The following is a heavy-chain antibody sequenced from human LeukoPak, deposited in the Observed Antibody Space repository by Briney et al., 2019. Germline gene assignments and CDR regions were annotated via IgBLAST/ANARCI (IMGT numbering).Heavy chain of an antibody. CDR2: ISAYNGNT. J-gene: IGHJ3*02. CDR3: ARVPQGGDYDLYGAFDI. D-gene: IGHD4-17*01. V-gene: IGHV1-18*01. CDR1: GYTFTSYG. Sequence: ASVKVSCKASGYTFTSYGISWVRQAPGQGLEWMGWISAYNGNTNYAQKLQGRVTMTTDTSTSTAYMELRGLRSDDTAVYYCARVPQGGDYDLYGAFDIWAKGQWSPSLQ.